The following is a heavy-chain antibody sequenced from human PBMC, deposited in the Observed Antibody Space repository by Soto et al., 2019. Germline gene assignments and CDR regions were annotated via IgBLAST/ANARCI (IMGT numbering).Heavy chain of an antibody. CDR2: INHSGST. CDR3: ARWWMYAPRLDP. J-gene: IGHJ5*02. V-gene: IGHV4-34*01. Sequence: PSETLSLTCAVYCGSFSGYYWSWIRQPPGKGLEWIGEINHSGSTNYNPSLKSRVTMSVDTSKNQLSLKLSSVTAADTAVYYCARWWMYAPRLDPWGQGTLVTVSS. CDR1: CGSFSGYY. D-gene: IGHD2-8*01.